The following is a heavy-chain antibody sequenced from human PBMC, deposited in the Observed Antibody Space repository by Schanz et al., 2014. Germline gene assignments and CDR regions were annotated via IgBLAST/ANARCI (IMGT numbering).Heavy chain of an antibody. CDR2: IKQDGSEK. V-gene: IGHV3-7*03. J-gene: IGHJ4*02. D-gene: IGHD3-9*01. CDR1: GFIFSNSW. Sequence: EVQLVESGGGLVQPGGSLRLSCAASGFIFSNSWMSWVRQAPGKGLEWVANIKQDGSEKYYVDSVKGRFTISRDNSKNTLYLQMNSLRAEDTAVYYCAKDHAGSDILTALGNWGQGTLVTVSS. CDR3: AKDHAGSDILTALGN.